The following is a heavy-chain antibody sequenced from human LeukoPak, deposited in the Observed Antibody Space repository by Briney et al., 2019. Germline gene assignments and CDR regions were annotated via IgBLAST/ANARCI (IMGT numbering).Heavy chain of an antibody. CDR1: GYSISSGYY. D-gene: IGHD2-2*01. CDR3: ARVRGYCSSTICYRYYFDY. CDR2: IYHSGST. J-gene: IGHJ4*02. Sequence: SETLSLTCAVSGYSISSGYYWGWIRQPPGKGLEWIGTIYHSGSTYYNPSLKSRVTISVDTSKDQFSLKLTSVTAADTAVYYCARVRGYCSSTICYRYYFDYWGQGTLVTVSS. V-gene: IGHV4-38-2*01.